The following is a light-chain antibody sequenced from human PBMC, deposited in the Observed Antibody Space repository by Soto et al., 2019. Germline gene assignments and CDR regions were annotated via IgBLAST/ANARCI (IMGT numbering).Light chain of an antibody. V-gene: IGKV3-20*01. CDR2: GAS. J-gene: IGKJ1*01. CDR1: QRVSSTY. CDR3: QHFGDSPKWT. Sequence: EIVLTQSPGTLSLSPGEGATLSCRASQRVSSTYLAWYQQKPGQAPRLLLSGASTRATGIPDRFSGRGSGTDFTLTISRLEPEDFAVYYCQHFGDSPKWTFGQGTKV.